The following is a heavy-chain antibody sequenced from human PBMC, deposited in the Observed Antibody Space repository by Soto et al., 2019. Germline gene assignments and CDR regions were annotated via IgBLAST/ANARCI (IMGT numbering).Heavy chain of an antibody. J-gene: IGHJ4*02. Sequence: EVQLVESGGVLVQPGGSLRLSCAPSGLSFSIYSMNWVRQAPGKGLEWVSYISSSSSVIHYADSVKGRFIISRDNAKNSVYLQMNTLRDEKTAVSFCGSDSSAFAYWGQGTLVTVS. V-gene: IGHV3-48*02. CDR3: GSDSSAFAY. CDR2: ISSSSSVI. CDR1: GLSFSIYS.